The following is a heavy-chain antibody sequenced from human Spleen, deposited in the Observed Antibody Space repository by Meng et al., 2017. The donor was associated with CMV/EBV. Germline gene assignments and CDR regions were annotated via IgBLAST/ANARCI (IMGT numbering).Heavy chain of an antibody. D-gene: IGHD5-12*01. CDR1: GGSISSYY. V-gene: IGHV4-59*01. CDR2: IYYSGST. Sequence: GSLRLSCTVSGGSISSYYWTWIRQPPGKGLEWIAYIYYSGSTNYNPSLKSRITISVDTSKNQFTLKLSSVTAADTAIYYCARDRGYSGPIEWGQGTLVTVSS. J-gene: IGHJ4*02. CDR3: ARDRGYSGPIE.